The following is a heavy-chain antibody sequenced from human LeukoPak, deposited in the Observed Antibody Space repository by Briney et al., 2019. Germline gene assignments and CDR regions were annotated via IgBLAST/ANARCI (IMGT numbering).Heavy chain of an antibody. Sequence: GGSLRLSCAASGFTFSSYAMSWVRQAPGKGLEWVSAISGSGGSTYYADSVKGRFTISRDNSKNTLYLQMNSLRAEDTAVYYGAKDLDPRPSSPRDWGQGTLVTVSS. CDR1: GFTFSSYA. J-gene: IGHJ4*02. CDR3: AKDLDPRPSSPRD. CDR2: ISGSGGST. V-gene: IGHV3-23*01. D-gene: IGHD1-1*01.